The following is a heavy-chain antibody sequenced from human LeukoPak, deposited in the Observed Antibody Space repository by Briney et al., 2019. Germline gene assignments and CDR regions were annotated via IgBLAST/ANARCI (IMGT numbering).Heavy chain of an antibody. D-gene: IGHD4-17*01. CDR1: GFTFSSYE. Sequence: PGGSLRLSCAASGFTFSSYEMNWVRQAPGKGLEWVSVISVSGQSTYYADSVKGRFTISRDNSKNTLYLQMNSLRAEDTAVYYCAKDRTVTFFDYWGQGTLVTVSS. V-gene: IGHV3-23*01. J-gene: IGHJ4*02. CDR2: ISVSGQST. CDR3: AKDRTVTFFDY.